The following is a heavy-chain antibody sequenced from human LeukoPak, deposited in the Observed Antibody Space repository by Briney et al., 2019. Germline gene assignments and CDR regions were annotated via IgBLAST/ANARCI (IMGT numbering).Heavy chain of an antibody. CDR3: ARGGTVTTCWFDP. Sequence: SVKVSCKASGGTFSSYAISWVRQAPRQGLEWMGGIIPIFGTANYAQKFQGRVTITADESTSTAYMELSSLRSEDTAVYYCARGGTVTTCWFDPWGQGTLVTVSS. V-gene: IGHV1-69*13. CDR2: IIPIFGTA. D-gene: IGHD4-17*01. J-gene: IGHJ5*02. CDR1: GGTFSSYA.